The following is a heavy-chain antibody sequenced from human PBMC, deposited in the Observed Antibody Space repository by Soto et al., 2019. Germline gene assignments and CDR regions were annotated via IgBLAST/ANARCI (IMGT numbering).Heavy chain of an antibody. CDR3: ARDEPGSNPLGY. Sequence: QVQLQESGPGLVKPSQTLSLTCTVSGGSISSGGYYWSWIRQHPGKGLEWIGYIYYSGSTYYNPSLRSGVTISVDTSKNQFSLKLSSVTAADTAVYYCARDEPGSNPLGYWGQGTLVTVSS. V-gene: IGHV4-31*03. D-gene: IGHD3-10*01. J-gene: IGHJ4*02. CDR1: GGSISSGGYY. CDR2: IYYSGST.